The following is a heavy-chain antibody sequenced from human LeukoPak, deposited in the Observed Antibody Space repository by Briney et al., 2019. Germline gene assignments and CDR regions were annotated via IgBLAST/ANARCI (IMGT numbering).Heavy chain of an antibody. CDR1: GFSFSSYS. CDR3: ARNSLIAAAGTGDWFDP. V-gene: IGHV3-48*02. D-gene: IGHD6-13*01. CDR2: IGSSSTTI. Sequence: GGSLRLSCAASGFSFSSYSMNWVRQAPGKGLEWVSYIGSSSTTIYYADSVKGRFTISRDNAKNSLYLQMNNLRDEDTAVYYCARNSLIAAAGTGDWFDPWGQGTLVTVFS. J-gene: IGHJ5*02.